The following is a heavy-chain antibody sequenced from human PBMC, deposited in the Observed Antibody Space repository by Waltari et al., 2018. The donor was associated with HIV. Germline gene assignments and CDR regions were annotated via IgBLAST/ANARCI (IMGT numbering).Heavy chain of an antibody. V-gene: IGHV3-23*01. CDR2: ISGSGGST. D-gene: IGHD6-6*01. CDR3: AKVEYSSSSGEN. Sequence: EVQLLESGGGLVQPGGSLRLSCAASGFTFSSYAMSWVRQAPGKGLGWVSAISGSGGSTYYADSVKGRFTISRDNSKNTLYLQMNSLRAEDTAVYYCAKVEYSSSSGENWGQGTLVTVSS. J-gene: IGHJ4*02. CDR1: GFTFSSYA.